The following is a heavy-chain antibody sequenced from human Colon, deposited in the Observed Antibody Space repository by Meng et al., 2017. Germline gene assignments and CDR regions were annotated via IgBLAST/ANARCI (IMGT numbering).Heavy chain of an antibody. J-gene: IGHJ4*02. CDR1: GYSFTSAW. Sequence: GESLKISCKGSGYSFTSAWIAGVRQMPGKGLEWMGIIYPGDSDTRYSPSFQGQVTISADNSITTAYLQWSSLEASDTAMYYCARLGYCGGGSCFSRGSFDYWGQGTLVTVSS. CDR2: IYPGDSDT. CDR3: ARLGYCGGGSCFSRGSFDY. V-gene: IGHV5-51*01. D-gene: IGHD2-15*01.